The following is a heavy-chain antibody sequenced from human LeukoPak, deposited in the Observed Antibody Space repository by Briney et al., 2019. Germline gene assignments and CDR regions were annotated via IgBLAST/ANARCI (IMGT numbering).Heavy chain of an antibody. J-gene: IGHJ6*03. CDR1: GFTFSSYG. CDR2: ISYDGSNK. Sequence: PGRSLRLSCAASGFTFSSYGMHWVRQAPGKGLEWVAVISYDGSNKYYADSVKGRFTISRDNSKNTLYLQMNSLRAEDTAVYYCAKEDCSSTSCLLYYYYYMDVWGKGTTVTISS. V-gene: IGHV3-30*18. D-gene: IGHD2-2*01. CDR3: AKEDCSSTSCLLYYYYYMDV.